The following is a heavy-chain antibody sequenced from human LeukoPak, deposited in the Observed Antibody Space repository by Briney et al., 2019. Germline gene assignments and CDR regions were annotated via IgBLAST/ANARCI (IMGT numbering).Heavy chain of an antibody. CDR3: ATDPGHDAFDI. V-gene: IGHV1-24*01. J-gene: IGHJ3*02. CDR1: GYTLTELS. CDR2: FGPEDGET. Sequence: ASVKVSCKVSGYTLTELSMHWVRQAPGKGLEWMGGFGPEDGETIYAQKFQGRVTMTEDTSTDTAYMELSGLRSEDTAVYYCATDPGHDAFDIWGQGTVVTVSS.